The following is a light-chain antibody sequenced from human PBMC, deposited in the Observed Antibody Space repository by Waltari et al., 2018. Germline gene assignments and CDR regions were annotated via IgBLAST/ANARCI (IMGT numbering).Light chain of an antibody. Sequence: QVVLTQSPSASASLGASVKLTCTLSSGHSSYAIAWHQQQPEKGPRSLMKVSSAGSHQKGDGIPDRFSGSSSGTERYLTISSLQSEDEAYYYCETGGHGTWVFGGGTKLTVL. J-gene: IGLJ3*02. CDR2: VSSAGSH. V-gene: IGLV4-69*01. CDR1: SGHSSYA. CDR3: ETGGHGTWV.